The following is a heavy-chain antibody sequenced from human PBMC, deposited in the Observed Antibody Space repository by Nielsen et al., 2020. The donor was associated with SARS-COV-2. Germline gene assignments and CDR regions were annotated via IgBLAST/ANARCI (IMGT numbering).Heavy chain of an antibody. Sequence: GESLKISCAASGFTFSSYWMHWVRQAPGKGLVWVSRINSDGSSTSYADSVKGRFTISRDNAKNTLYLQMSSLRAEDTAVYYCARDQGFFGSYYNHWGQGTLVTVSS. CDR1: GFTFSSYW. CDR2: INSDGSST. D-gene: IGHD3-10*01. J-gene: IGHJ4*02. CDR3: ARDQGFFGSYYNH. V-gene: IGHV3-74*01.